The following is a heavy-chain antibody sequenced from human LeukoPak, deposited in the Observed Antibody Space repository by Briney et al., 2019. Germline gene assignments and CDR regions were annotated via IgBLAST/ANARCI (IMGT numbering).Heavy chain of an antibody. D-gene: IGHD5-18*01. J-gene: IGHJ4*02. V-gene: IGHV3-23*01. CDR2: ITASGGNT. CDR1: GFTFSSYA. CDR3: AKGNGYSYGRYYFDY. Sequence: GGSLRHSCAASGFTFSSYAMGWVRQAPGKGLEWVSAITASGGNTYYADSVKGRFTISRDNSKNTLYLQVNSLRAEDTAVYYCAKGNGYSYGRYYFDYWGQGTLVTVSS.